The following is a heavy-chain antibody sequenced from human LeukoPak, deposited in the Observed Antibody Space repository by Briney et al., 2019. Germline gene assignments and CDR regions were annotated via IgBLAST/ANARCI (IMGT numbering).Heavy chain of an antibody. CDR1: GYTFTGYY. D-gene: IGHD6-19*01. Sequence: ASVKVSCKASGYTFTGYYMHWLRQAPGQALEGMGIINSSGGTTSYAQKFQGRVTMTRDTSTSTVYMELSSLRSEDTAVYYCARGGWYYFDYWGQGTLVTVSS. V-gene: IGHV1-46*01. CDR2: INSSGGTT. CDR3: ARGGWYYFDY. J-gene: IGHJ4*02.